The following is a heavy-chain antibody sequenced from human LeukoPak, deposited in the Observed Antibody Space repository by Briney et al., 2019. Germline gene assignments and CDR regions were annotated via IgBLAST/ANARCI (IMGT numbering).Heavy chain of an antibody. J-gene: IGHJ4*02. CDR2: ISGRGGST. CDR1: GFTFSSYA. D-gene: IGHD7-27*01. Sequence: GGSLRLSCAASGFTFSSYAMSWVRQAPGKGPEWVSAISGRGGSTYYADSVKGRFTISRDNSKNTLYLQMNSLRAEDTAVYYCANRPGDPYYFDYWGQRTLVTVSS. CDR3: ANRPGDPYYFDY. V-gene: IGHV3-23*01.